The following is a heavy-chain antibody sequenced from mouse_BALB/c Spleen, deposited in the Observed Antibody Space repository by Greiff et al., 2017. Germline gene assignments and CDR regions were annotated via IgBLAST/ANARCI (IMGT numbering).Heavy chain of an antibody. D-gene: IGHD1-1*01. V-gene: IGHV5-17*02. CDR1: GFTFSSFG. CDR2: ISSGSSTI. Sequence: EVKVVESGGGLVQPGGSRKLSCAASGFTFSSFGMHWVRQAPEKGLEWVAYISSGSSTIYYADTVKGRFTISRDNPKNTLFLQMTSLRSEDTAMYYCARSGPYGSSYYYAMDYWGQGTSVTVSS. CDR3: ARSGPYGSSYYYAMDY. J-gene: IGHJ4*01.